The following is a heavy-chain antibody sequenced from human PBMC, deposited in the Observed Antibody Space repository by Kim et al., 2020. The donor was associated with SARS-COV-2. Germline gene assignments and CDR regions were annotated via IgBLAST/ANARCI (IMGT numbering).Heavy chain of an antibody. J-gene: IGHJ4*02. CDR2: INAGNGKT. CDR1: GYTFTSYA. V-gene: IGHV1-3*01. D-gene: IGHD4-17*01. CDR3: GSQTVNLQPPNDN. Sequence: ASVKVSCKASGYTFTSYAMHWVRQAPGQRLEWMGWINAGNGKTKYSKKFKGRATITRDTSASTASMELRSLRSEDPAGYYCGSQTVNLQPPNDNWGKGTL.